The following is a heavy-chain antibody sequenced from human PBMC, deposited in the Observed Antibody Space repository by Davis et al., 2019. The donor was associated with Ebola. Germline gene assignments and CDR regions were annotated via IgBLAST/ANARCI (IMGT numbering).Heavy chain of an antibody. CDR2: ISGSGGST. CDR3: AKPYQPKYYFDY. D-gene: IGHD2-2*01. CDR1: GFTFSSYA. Sequence: GESLKISCAASGFTFSSYAMSWVRQAPGKGLEWVSAISGSGGSTYYADSVKGRFTISRDNSKNTLYLQMNSLRAEDTAVYYCAKPYQPKYYFDYWGQGTLVTVSS. V-gene: IGHV3-23*01. J-gene: IGHJ4*02.